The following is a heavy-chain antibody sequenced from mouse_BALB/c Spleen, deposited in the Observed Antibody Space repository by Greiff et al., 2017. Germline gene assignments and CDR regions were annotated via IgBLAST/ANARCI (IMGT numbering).Heavy chain of an antibody. Sequence: VQLQQSGPELMKPGASVKISCKASGYSFTSYYMHWVKQSHGKSLEWIGYIDPFNGGTSYNQKFKGKATLTVDKSSSTAYMHLSSLTSEDSAVYYCAREDYRYDDGAWFAYWGQGTLVTVSA. CDR3: AREDYRYDDGAWFAY. CDR1: GYSFTSYY. V-gene: IGHV1S135*01. D-gene: IGHD2-14*01. CDR2: IDPFNGGT. J-gene: IGHJ3*01.